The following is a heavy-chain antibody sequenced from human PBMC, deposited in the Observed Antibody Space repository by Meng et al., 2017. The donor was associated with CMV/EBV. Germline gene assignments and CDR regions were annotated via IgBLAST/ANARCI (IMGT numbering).Heavy chain of an antibody. V-gene: IGHV3-23*01. CDR2: ISGSGGST. Sequence: GESLKISCAASGFTFSSYWMSWVRQAPGKGLEWVSAISGSGGSTYYADPVKGRFTISRDNSKNTLFLQMNSLRAEDTAVYYCARWDIVTTFRKDYYYYGMDVWGQGTTVTVSS. J-gene: IGHJ6*02. CDR3: ARWDIVTTFRKDYYYYGMDV. D-gene: IGHD5-12*01. CDR1: GFTFSSYW.